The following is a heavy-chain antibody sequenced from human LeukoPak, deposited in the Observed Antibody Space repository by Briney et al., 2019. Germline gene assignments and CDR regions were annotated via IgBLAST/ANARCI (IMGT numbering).Heavy chain of an antibody. Sequence: GSSVKVSCKASGGTFSSYAISWVRQAPGQGLEWMGRIIPILGIANYAQKFQGRVTITADKSTSTAYMELSSLRSEDTAVYYCARDEAGFGTTPLDYWGQGTLVTVSS. D-gene: IGHD2-8*01. J-gene: IGHJ4*02. CDR2: IIPILGIA. V-gene: IGHV1-69*04. CDR1: GGTFSSYA. CDR3: ARDEAGFGTTPLDY.